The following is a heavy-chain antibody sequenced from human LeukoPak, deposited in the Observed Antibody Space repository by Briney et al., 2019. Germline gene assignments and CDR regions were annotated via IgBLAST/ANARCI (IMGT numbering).Heavy chain of an antibody. CDR2: IYPSGDTI. Sequence: ASVRVSCKASGYTFTSYYIHWVRQAPGQGLERMGIIYPSGDTILYAQKFQGRVTMTRDTSTSTMYVEVSSLTSEDTAVYYCAREKPAARWFDPWGQGTPVTVSS. CDR3: AREKPAARWFDP. J-gene: IGHJ5*02. V-gene: IGHV1-46*01. CDR1: GYTFTSYY. D-gene: IGHD1-14*01.